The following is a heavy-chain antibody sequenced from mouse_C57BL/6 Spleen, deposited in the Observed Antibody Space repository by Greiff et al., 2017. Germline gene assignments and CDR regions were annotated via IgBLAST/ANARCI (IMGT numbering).Heavy chain of an antibody. J-gene: IGHJ3*01. CDR2: IYPGDGDT. D-gene: IGHD2-3*01. CDR1: GYAFSSYW. Sequence: VNVVESGAELVKPGASVKISCKASGYAFSSYWMNWVKQRPGKGLEWIGQIYPGDGDTNYNGKFKGKATLTADKSSSTAYMQLSSLTSEDSAVYFCARSGGYYVGFAYWGQGTLVTVSA. CDR3: ARSGGYYVGFAY. V-gene: IGHV1-80*01.